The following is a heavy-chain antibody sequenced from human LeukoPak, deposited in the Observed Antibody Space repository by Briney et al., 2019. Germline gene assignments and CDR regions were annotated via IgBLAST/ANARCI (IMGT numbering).Heavy chain of an antibody. CDR3: AKDAISGSYYNDLDY. CDR1: GFTFSSYG. J-gene: IGHJ4*02. V-gene: IGHV3-30*18. Sequence: PGGSLRLSCAASGFTFSSYGMHWVRQAPGKGLEWVAVISYDGSNKYYADSVKGRFTISRDNSKNTLYLQMNSLRAEDTAVYYCAKDAISGSYYNDLDYWGQGTLVTVSS. D-gene: IGHD3-10*01. CDR2: ISYDGSNK.